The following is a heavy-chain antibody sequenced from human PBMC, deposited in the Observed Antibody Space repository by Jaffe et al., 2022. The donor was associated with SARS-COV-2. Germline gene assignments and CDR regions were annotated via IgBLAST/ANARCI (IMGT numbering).Heavy chain of an antibody. CDR3: AKARAPEATSWYLNFDC. J-gene: IGHJ4*02. Sequence: EVQLLESGGGSAQPGGSLRLSCATSGFTFSSYVMTWVRQAPGKGLEWVSTISGTGDDTRYADSVKGRFTISRANSKNTLHLQMTSLRAEDTAVYYCAKARAPEATSWYLNFDCWGQGTLVTVSS. V-gene: IGHV3-23*01. CDR1: GFTFSSYV. D-gene: IGHD6-13*01. CDR2: ISGTGDDT.